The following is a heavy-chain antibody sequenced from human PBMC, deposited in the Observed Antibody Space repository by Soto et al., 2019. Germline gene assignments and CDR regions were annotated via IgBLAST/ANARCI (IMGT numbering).Heavy chain of an antibody. CDR1: GGSVSSYY. Sequence: PAENLTLTCSFSGGSVSSYYWSRVRQPPGKRLEGIGYIYYTGTHDYNPSLRGRATISVDTSKDQFSLKLTSVAAADTAVYYCARDRDRHSRGLRSFAPWGQVSLVTVSS. J-gene: IGHJ5*02. CDR2: IYYTGTH. D-gene: IGHD3-22*01. V-gene: IGHV4-59*02. CDR3: ARDRDRHSRGLRSFAP.